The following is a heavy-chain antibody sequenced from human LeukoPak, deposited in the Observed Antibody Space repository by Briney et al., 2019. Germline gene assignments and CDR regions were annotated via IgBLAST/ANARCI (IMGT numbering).Heavy chain of an antibody. V-gene: IGHV3-21*01. J-gene: IGHJ4*02. Sequence: GGSLRLSCAASGFTFSSYNMNWVRQAPGKGLEWVSSISSSSSYIYYADSVKGRFTISRDNAKNSLYLQMNSLRAEDTAVYYCARDGMTTPAFDYWGQGTLVTVSS. D-gene: IGHD4-11*01. CDR1: GFTFSSYN. CDR2: ISSSSSYI. CDR3: ARDGMTTPAFDY.